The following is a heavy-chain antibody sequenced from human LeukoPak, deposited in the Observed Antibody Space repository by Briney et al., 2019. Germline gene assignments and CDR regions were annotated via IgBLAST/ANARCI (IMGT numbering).Heavy chain of an antibody. CDR2: IYSGGST. J-gene: IGHJ4*02. CDR3: VREYDSSGYHYFDY. D-gene: IGHD3-22*01. CDR1: GFTVSSNY. Sequence: GGSLRLSSAASGFTVSSNYMSWVRQAPGKGLEWVSVIYSGGSTYYADSVKGRFTISRDNSKNTLYLQMNSLRAEDTAVYYCVREYDSSGYHYFDYWGQGTLVTVSS. V-gene: IGHV3-66*01.